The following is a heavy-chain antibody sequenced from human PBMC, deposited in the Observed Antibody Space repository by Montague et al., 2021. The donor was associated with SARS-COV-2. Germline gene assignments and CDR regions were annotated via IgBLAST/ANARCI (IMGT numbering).Heavy chain of an antibody. Sequence: SETLSLTCTVSGATISSDYWSWIRQSPGKGLEWIGNMSYSGSATXXPSXXXRVAISRDTSKNQFSLTLIPATAADTAIYYCARTSDPSNFDSTGYYGAFDVWGQGTTVIVSS. J-gene: IGHJ3*01. D-gene: IGHD3-22*01. CDR3: ARTSDPSNFDSTGYYGAFDV. CDR1: GATISSDY. CDR2: MSYSGSA. V-gene: IGHV4-59*01.